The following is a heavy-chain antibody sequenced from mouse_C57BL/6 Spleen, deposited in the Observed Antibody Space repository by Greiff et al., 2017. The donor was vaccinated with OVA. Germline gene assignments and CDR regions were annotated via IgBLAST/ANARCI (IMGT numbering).Heavy chain of an antibody. J-gene: IGHJ3*01. CDR1: GFTFSSYA. V-gene: IGHV5-4*01. CDR2: ISDGGSYT. CDR3: ARDQGVITTVEDPSWFAY. Sequence: EVQLVESGGGLVKPGGSLKLSCAASGFTFSSYAMSWVRQTPEKKLEWVATISDGGSYTYYPDNVKGRFTISRDNAKNNLYLQMSHLKSEDTAMYDCARDQGVITTVEDPSWFAYWGQGTLVTVSA. D-gene: IGHD1-1*01.